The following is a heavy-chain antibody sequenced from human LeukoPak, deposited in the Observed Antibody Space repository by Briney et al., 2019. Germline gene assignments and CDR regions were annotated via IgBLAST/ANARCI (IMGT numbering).Heavy chain of an antibody. D-gene: IGHD3-9*01. CDR2: INHSGST. J-gene: IGHJ3*02. V-gene: IGHV4-34*01. Sequence: SETLSLTCAVYGGSFSGYYWSWIRQPPGKGLEWIGEINHSGSTNYNPSLKSRVTISVDTSKNQFSLKLSSVTAADTAVYYWARSQSVVLRYFDWLSHAFDIWGQGTMVTVSS. CDR1: GGSFSGYY. CDR3: ARSQSVVLRYFDWLSHAFDI.